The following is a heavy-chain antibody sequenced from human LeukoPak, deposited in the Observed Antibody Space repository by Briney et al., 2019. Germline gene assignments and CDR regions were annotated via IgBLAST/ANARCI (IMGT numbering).Heavy chain of an antibody. D-gene: IGHD5-12*01. CDR3: ARDPIVATILYYFDY. Sequence: GGSLRLSCAASGFTFSSYAMHWVCQAPGKGLEWVAVISYDGSNKYYADSVKGRFTISRDNSKNTLYLQMNSLRAEDTAVYYCARDPIVATILYYFDYWGQGTLVTVSS. CDR1: GFTFSSYA. CDR2: ISYDGSNK. J-gene: IGHJ4*02. V-gene: IGHV3-30-3*01.